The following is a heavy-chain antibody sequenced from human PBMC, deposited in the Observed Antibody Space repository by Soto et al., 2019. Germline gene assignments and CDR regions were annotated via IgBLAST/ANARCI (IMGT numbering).Heavy chain of an antibody. CDR2: IIPIFGTA. J-gene: IGHJ4*02. CDR3: ARERGIAAAGQPFDY. V-gene: IGHV1-69*12. CDR1: GGTFSSYA. Sequence: QVQLVQSGAEVKKPGSSVKVSCKASGGTFSSYAISWVRQAPGQGLEWMGGIIPIFGTANYAQKVQGRVPIXEDXSXNTAYMELSSLRSEDTAVYYCARERGIAAAGQPFDYWGQGTLVTVSS. D-gene: IGHD6-13*01.